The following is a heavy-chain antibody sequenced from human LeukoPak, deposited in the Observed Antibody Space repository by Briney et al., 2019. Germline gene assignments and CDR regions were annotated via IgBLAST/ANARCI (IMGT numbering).Heavy chain of an antibody. V-gene: IGHV3-23*01. CDR1: GFTFSSYG. Sequence: GGSLRLSCAASGFTFSSYGMSWVRQAPGKGLEWVSAISGSGGSTYYADSVKGRFTISRDNSKNTPYLQMNSLRAEDTAVYYCAREVYSYGSYYYYMDVWGKGTTVTISS. D-gene: IGHD5-18*01. J-gene: IGHJ6*03. CDR3: AREVYSYGSYYYYMDV. CDR2: ISGSGGST.